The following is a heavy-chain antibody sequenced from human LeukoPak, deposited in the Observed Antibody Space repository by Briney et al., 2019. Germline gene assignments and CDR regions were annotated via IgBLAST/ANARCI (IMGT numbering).Heavy chain of an antibody. J-gene: IGHJ4*02. CDR2: ISDSGTLT. D-gene: IGHD6-19*01. CDR1: GFAFSNLA. Sequence: PGGSLRLSCAASGFAFSNLAMGWVRQAPGKGLEWVSVISDSGTLTYYADSVKGRFTISRDNSKNTLFLQMNGRRADDTAVYYCAKDARRTNGWYFFDYWGQGTLVTVSS. CDR3: AKDARRTNGWYFFDY. V-gene: IGHV3-23*01.